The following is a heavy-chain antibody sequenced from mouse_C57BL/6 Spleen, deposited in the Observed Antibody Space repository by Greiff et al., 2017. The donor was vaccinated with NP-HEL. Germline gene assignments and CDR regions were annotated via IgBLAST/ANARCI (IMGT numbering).Heavy chain of an antibody. CDR3: ARLYGSTLFAMDY. CDR1: GYSFTDYN. D-gene: IGHD1-1*01. CDR2: INPNYGTT. Sequence: VQLKESGPELVKPGASVKISCKASGYSFTDYNMNWVKQSNGKSLEWIGVINPNYGTTSYNQKFKGKATLTVDQSSSTAYMQLNSLTSEYSAVSYCARLYGSTLFAMDYWGQGTSVTVSS. J-gene: IGHJ4*01. V-gene: IGHV1-39*01.